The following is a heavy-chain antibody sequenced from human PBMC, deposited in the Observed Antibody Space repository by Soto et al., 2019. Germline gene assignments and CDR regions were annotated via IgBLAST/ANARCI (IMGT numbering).Heavy chain of an antibody. CDR2: IYYSGST. J-gene: IGHJ6*02. CDR1: GGSISNYY. V-gene: IGHV4-59*08. CDR3: ARFIQDYYYYYGMDV. Sequence: SETLSLTCTVSGGSISNYYWSWIRQPPGKGLEWIGYIYYSGSTTYNPSLKSRVTISLDMSKNQFSLKLSSVTAADTAVYYCARFIQDYYYYYGMDVWGQGTTVTVSS.